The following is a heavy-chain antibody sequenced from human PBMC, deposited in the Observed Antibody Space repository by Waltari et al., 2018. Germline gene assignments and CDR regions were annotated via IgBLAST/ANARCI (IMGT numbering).Heavy chain of an antibody. CDR2: IYYCGNT. V-gene: IGHV4-39*01. J-gene: IGHJ4*02. CDR3: ASTVYYDSSGWTYYFDY. CDR1: GGSISSSSYY. Sequence: QLQLQESGPGLVKPSETLSLTCTVSGGSISSSSYYWGWIRQPPGKGLEWIGSIYYCGNTYYNPSLKSRVTISVDTSKNQFSLKLSSVTAADTAVYYCASTVYYDSSGWTYYFDYWGQGTLVTVSS. D-gene: IGHD3-22*01.